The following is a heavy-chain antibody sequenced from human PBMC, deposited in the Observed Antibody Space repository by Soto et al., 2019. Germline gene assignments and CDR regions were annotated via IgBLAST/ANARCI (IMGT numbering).Heavy chain of an antibody. CDR1: GFTFSRYG. Sequence: GGSLRLCCAASGFTFSRYGMHWVRQAPGKGLEWVAVISYDGSNKYYADSVKGRFTISRDNSKNTLYLQMNSLRAEDTAVYYCAKDKVVSATYYCYRLAVWGQGTXVTVSS. CDR2: ISYDGSNK. V-gene: IGHV3-30*18. J-gene: IGHJ6*02. D-gene: IGHD2-15*01. CDR3: AKDKVVSATYYCYRLAV.